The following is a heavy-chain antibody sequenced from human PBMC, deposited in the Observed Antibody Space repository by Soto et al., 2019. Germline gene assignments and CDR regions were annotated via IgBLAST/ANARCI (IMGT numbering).Heavy chain of an antibody. CDR3: AKGYSSGGSCRYYFDY. D-gene: IGHD2-15*01. CDR2: ISWNSGSI. CDR1: GFTFDDYA. J-gene: IGHJ4*02. Sequence: EVQLVESGGGLVQPGRSLRLSCAASGFTFDDYAMHWVRQAPGKGLEWVSGISWNSGSIGYADSVKGRFTISRDNAKNSLYLQMNSLRAEDTALYYCAKGYSSGGSCRYYFDYWGQGTLVTVSS. V-gene: IGHV3-9*01.